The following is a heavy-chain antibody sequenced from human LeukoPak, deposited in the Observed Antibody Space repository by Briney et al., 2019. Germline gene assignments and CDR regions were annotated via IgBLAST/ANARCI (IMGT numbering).Heavy chain of an antibody. V-gene: IGHV1-2*02. CDR3: ARGERYDSSGYPDS. CDR2: INPNTGGT. J-gene: IGHJ4*02. CDR1: GYTFTGYY. Sequence: ASVKVSCKASGYTFTGYYVHWVRQAPGQGLEWMGWINPNTGGTNYAQKFQGRVTMTRDTSISTAYMELTRLTSDDTAVYYCARGERYDSSGYPDSWGQGTLVTVSS. D-gene: IGHD3-22*01.